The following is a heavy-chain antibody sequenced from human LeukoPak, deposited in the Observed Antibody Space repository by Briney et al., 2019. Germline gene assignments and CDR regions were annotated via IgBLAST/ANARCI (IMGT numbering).Heavy chain of an antibody. CDR2: MNPNSGNT. D-gene: IGHD3-10*01. CDR3: ARKLLVRGVIQP. V-gene: IGHV1-8*02. J-gene: IGHJ5*02. CDR1: GYTFTSYD. Sequence: ASVKVSCKASGYTFTSYDINWVRQATGQGLEWMGWMNPNSGNTGYAQKFQGRVTMTRNTSISTAYMELSSLRSEDTAVYYCARKLLVRGVIQPWGQGTLVTVSS.